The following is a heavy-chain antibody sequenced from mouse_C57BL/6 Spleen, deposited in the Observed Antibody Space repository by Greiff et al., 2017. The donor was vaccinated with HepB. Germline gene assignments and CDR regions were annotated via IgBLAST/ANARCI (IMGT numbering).Heavy chain of an antibody. CDR1: GYAFSSSW. CDR2: IYPGDGDT. CDR3: ARETAQAFYAMDY. V-gene: IGHV1-82*01. D-gene: IGHD3-2*02. J-gene: IGHJ4*01. Sequence: VQRVESGPELVKPGASVKISCKASGYAFSSSWMNWVKQRPGKGLEWIGRIYPGDGDTNYNGKFKGKATLTADKSSSTAYMQLSSLTSEDSAVYFCARETAQAFYAMDYWGQGTSVTVSS.